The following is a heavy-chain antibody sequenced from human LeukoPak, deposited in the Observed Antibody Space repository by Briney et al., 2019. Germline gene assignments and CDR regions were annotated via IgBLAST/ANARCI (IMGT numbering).Heavy chain of an antibody. D-gene: IGHD3-10*01. V-gene: IGHV3-23*01. J-gene: IGHJ4*02. CDR2: IGGSGDST. CDR1: GFTFSSYA. CDR3: AKASRLLHGSGSYPGYFDY. Sequence: GGFLRLSCAASGFTFSSYAMSWVRQAPGKGLEWVSSIGGSGDSTYSADSVKGRFTISRDNSKNTLYLQMNSLRAEDTAVYYCAKASRLLHGSGSYPGYFDYWGQGALVTVSS.